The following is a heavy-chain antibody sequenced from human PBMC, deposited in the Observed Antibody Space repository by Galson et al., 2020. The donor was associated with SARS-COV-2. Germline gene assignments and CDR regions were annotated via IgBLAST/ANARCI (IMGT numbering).Heavy chain of an antibody. D-gene: IGHD6-13*01. CDR1: GGSISSSSYY. CDR3: ARIPAATVPYYYYGMDV. Sequence: ETSETLSLTCTVSGGSISSSSYYWGWIRQPPGKGLEWIGSIYYSGSTYYNPSLQSRVTISVDTSKNQFSLKLSSVTAADTAVYYCARIPAATVPYYYYGMDVWGQGTTVTVSS. CDR2: IYYSGST. V-gene: IGHV4-39*01. J-gene: IGHJ6*02.